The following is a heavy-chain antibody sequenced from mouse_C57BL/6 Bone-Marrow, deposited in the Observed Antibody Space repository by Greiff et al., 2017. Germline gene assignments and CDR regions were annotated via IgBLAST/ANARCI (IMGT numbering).Heavy chain of an antibody. V-gene: IGHV5-17*01. CDR2: ISSGSSTI. Sequence: EVKLVESGGGLVKPGGSLKLSCAASGFTFSDYGMHWVRQAPEKGLEWVAYISSGSSTIYYADTVKGRFTISRDNAKNTLFLQMTSLRSEDTAMYYCARNLYYDYDAIFAYWGQGTLVTVSA. D-gene: IGHD2-4*01. CDR3: ARNLYYDYDAIFAY. CDR1: GFTFSDYG. J-gene: IGHJ3*01.